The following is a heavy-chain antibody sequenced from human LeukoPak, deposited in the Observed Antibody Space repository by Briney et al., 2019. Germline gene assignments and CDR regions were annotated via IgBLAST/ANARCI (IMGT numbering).Heavy chain of an antibody. J-gene: IGHJ4*02. CDR2: IYHSGST. Sequence: SGTLSLTCGVSGGSISSSNWWSWVRQPPGKGLEWIGEIYHSGSTNYNPSLKSRVTISVDKSKNQFSLNLSSVTAADTAVYYCASPSYGGNSEPFDYWGQGTLVTVSS. V-gene: IGHV4-4*02. CDR3: ASPSYGGNSEPFDY. D-gene: IGHD4-23*01. CDR1: GGSISSSNW.